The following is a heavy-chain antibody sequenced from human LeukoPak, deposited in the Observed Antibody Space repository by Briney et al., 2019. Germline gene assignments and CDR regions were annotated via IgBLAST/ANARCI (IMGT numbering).Heavy chain of an antibody. CDR2: IIPIFGTA. Sequence: SVKVSCKASGYTFTTYPVNWVRQAPGQGLEWMGGIIPIFGTANYAQKFQGRVTITADESTSTAYMELSSLRSEDTAVYYCARDHDVVGAVYWGQGTLVTVSS. J-gene: IGHJ4*02. D-gene: IGHD1-26*01. CDR1: GYTFTTYP. CDR3: ARDHDVVGAVY. V-gene: IGHV1-69*13.